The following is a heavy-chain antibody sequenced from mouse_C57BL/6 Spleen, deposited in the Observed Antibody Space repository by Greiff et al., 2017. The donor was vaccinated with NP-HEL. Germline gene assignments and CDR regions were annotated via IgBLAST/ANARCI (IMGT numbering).Heavy chain of an antibody. CDR3: ARGGDSRGFAY. CDR2: INPGSGGT. D-gene: IGHD6-1*01. J-gene: IGHJ3*01. Sequence: QVQLQQSGAELVRPGTSVKVSCKASGYAFTNYLIEWVKQRPGQGLEWIGVINPGSGGTNYNEKFKGKATLTADKSSSTAYMQLSSLTSEDSAVYFCARGGDSRGFAYWGQGTLVTVSA. V-gene: IGHV1-54*01. CDR1: GYAFTNYL.